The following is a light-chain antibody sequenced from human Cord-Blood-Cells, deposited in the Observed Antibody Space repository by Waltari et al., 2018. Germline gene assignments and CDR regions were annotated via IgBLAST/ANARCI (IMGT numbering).Light chain of an antibody. CDR2: RNN. J-gene: IGLJ2*01. V-gene: IGLV1-47*01. Sequence: QSVLTQPPSASGTPGQRVTISCSGSSSNIGSMYVYCYQPLPGTAPKLLIYRNNQRPSGVPDRFSGSKSGTSASLAISGLRSEDEADYYCAAWDDSLSGVVFGGGTKLTVL. CDR1: SSNIGSMY. CDR3: AAWDDSLSGVV.